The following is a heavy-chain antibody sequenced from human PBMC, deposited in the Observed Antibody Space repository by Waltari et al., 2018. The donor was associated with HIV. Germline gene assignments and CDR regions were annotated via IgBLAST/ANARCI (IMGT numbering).Heavy chain of an antibody. Sequence: QVQLVQSGAEVKKPGSSVKVSCKASGGTFSSYAISWVRQAPGQGLEWMGGSIPIFGTANYAQKFQGRVTITADESTSTAYMELSSLRSEDTAVYYCARVRDIAARHENPYFDYWGQGTLVTVSS. CDR1: GGTFSSYA. V-gene: IGHV1-69*01. J-gene: IGHJ4*02. CDR3: ARVRDIAARHENPYFDY. D-gene: IGHD6-6*01. CDR2: SIPIFGTA.